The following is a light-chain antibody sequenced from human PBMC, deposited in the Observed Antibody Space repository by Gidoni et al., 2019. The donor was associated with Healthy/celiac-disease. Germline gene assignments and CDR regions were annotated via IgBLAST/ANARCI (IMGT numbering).Light chain of an antibody. CDR3: QAWDSSTAGDV. V-gene: IGLV3-1*01. J-gene: IGLJ1*01. Sequence: SYELPQPPSASVSPGQTASTTCSGDKLGDKYACWYQQKAGQSPVLVIYQDSKRPSGIPERFSGSNSGNTATLTISGTQAMDEADYYCQAWDSSTAGDVFGTGTKVTVL. CDR1: KLGDKY. CDR2: QDS.